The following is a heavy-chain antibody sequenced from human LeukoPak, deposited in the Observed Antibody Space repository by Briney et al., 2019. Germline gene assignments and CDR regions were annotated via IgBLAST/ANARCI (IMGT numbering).Heavy chain of an antibody. J-gene: IGHJ4*02. Sequence: GGSLRLSCAASGFTFDDYAMSWVRQAPGKGLEWVSAISGSGGSTYYADSVKGRFTISRDNSKNMLYLQMNSLRAEDTAVYYCAKGLITGFDYWGQGTLVTVSS. D-gene: IGHD3-10*01. V-gene: IGHV3-23*01. CDR3: AKGLITGFDY. CDR1: GFTFDDYA. CDR2: ISGSGGST.